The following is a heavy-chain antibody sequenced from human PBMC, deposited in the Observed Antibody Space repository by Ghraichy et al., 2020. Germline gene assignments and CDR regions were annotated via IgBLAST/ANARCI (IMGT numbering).Heavy chain of an antibody. CDR1: GFTFSGST. D-gene: IGHD2-2*01. CDR3: ARDSSTFSY. CDR2: ITSPSNTI. Sequence: LTCGASGFTFSGSTMSWVRQAPGKGLEWVSSITSPSNTIYYADSVKGRFTISRDNAKNSLFLQMNSLRDEDTAVYYCARDSSTFSYWGQGTLVTVSS. V-gene: IGHV3-48*02. J-gene: IGHJ4*02.